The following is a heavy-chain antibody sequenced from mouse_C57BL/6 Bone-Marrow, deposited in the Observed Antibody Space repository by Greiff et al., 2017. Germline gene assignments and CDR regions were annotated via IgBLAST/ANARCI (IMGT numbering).Heavy chain of an antibody. CDR1: GFTFSSYA. CDR3: ARERVLGN. CDR2: ISDGGSYT. V-gene: IGHV5-4*01. D-gene: IGHD4-1*01. J-gene: IGHJ3*01. Sequence: EVQLVESGGGLVKPGGSLKLSCAASGFTFSSYAMSWVRQTPEKRLEWVATISDGGSYTYYPDNVKGRFTISRDNAKNNLYLQMSQLKSEDTAMYYCARERVLGNWGQGTLVTVSA.